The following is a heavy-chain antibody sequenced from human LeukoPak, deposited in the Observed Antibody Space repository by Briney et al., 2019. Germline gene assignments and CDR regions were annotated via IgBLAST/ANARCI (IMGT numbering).Heavy chain of an antibody. Sequence: GGSLRLSCAASGFTFSIYAMSWVRQAPGKGLEWVSAISGSGGSTYYADSVKGRFTISRDNSKNTLYLQMNSLRAEDTAVYYSAKDQLITMIVVVIPYFDYWGQGTLVTVSS. CDR2: ISGSGGST. D-gene: IGHD3-22*01. CDR1: GFTFSIYA. CDR3: AKDQLITMIVVVIPYFDY. J-gene: IGHJ4*02. V-gene: IGHV3-23*01.